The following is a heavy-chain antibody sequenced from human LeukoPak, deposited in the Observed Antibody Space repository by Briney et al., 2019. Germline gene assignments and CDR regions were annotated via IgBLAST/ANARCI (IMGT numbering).Heavy chain of an antibody. CDR2: ISASGATT. V-gene: IGHV3-23*01. Sequence: GGSLRLSCAASGFNFRDYDITWGRQAPGKGLEWVASISASGATTNYADSVRGRFTIFRDNSNKVTYLRMNSLSAEDMAVYYCARSINYSNYLLDSWGQGTRVTVSS. J-gene: IGHJ4*02. CDR1: GFNFRDYD. D-gene: IGHD4-11*01. CDR3: ARSINYSNYLLDS.